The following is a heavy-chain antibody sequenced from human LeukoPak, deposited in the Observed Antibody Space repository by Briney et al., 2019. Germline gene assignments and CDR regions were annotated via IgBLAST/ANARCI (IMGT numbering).Heavy chain of an antibody. V-gene: IGHV4-59*01. CDR2: IYYSGST. CDR1: GFSISSYY. Sequence: SETLSLTCTVSGFSISSYYLSWIRQPPGKGLEWIGYIYYSGSTNYNPSLKSRVTISVDTSKNQFSLQLSSVTAADTAVYYCAREAGAYDSSGYYSNWGQGTLVTVSS. D-gene: IGHD3-22*01. J-gene: IGHJ4*02. CDR3: AREAGAYDSSGYYSN.